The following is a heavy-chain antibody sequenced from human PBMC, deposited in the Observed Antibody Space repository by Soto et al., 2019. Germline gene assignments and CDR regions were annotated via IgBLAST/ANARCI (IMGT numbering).Heavy chain of an antibody. D-gene: IGHD3-22*01. V-gene: IGHV4-30-4*01. CDR2: IYYSGST. Sequence: QVQLQESGPGLVKPSQTLSLTCTVSGGSISSGDYYWSWIRQPPGKGLEWIGYIYYSGSTYYNPSLKSRVTISVDTSKNQFSLKLSSVTAADPAVYYCARARDSSAAYFDYGGQGTLVTVSS. CDR1: GGSISSGDYY. CDR3: ARARDSSAAYFDY. J-gene: IGHJ4*02.